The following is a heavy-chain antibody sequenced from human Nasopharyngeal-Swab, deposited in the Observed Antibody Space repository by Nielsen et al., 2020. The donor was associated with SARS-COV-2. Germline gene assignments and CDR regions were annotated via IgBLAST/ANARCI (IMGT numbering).Heavy chain of an antibody. Sequence: WVRQAPGQGLEWLGGIIPLFEKTDYAQRFQGRVTIIADKSTSTAYMELSSLRSEDTAVYYCARDSTYYYDSSGSDGAFDIWGQGTMVTVSS. D-gene: IGHD3-22*01. J-gene: IGHJ3*02. CDR2: IIPLFEKT. CDR3: ARDSTYYYDSSGSDGAFDI. V-gene: IGHV1-69*06.